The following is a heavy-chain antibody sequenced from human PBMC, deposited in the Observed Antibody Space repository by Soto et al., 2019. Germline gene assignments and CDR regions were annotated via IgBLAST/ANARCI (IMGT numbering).Heavy chain of an antibody. D-gene: IGHD1-7*01. V-gene: IGHV3-64*01. CDR3: VRRVSGNYDY. Sequence: EVQLAESGGGMVQPGGSLRLSCVASGFTFSSYDMHWVHQAPGKGLEYVSSISSNGGTTYYGNSVKGRFTISRDNSKNTLYLQMGSLRAEDMAVYYCVRRVSGNYDYWGQGTLVTVSS. CDR2: ISSNGGTT. J-gene: IGHJ4*02. CDR1: GFTFSSYD.